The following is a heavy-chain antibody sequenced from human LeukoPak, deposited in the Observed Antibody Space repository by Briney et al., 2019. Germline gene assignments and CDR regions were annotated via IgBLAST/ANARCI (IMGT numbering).Heavy chain of an antibody. CDR1: GYTFTGYY. Sequence: GASVKVSCKASGYTFTGYYMHWVRQAPGQGLEWMGWINPNSGGTNYAQKFQGRVTMTRDTSISTAYMELSRLRSDDTAVYYCALLAAAGTNAFDIWGQGTMVTVS. CDR2: INPNSGGT. J-gene: IGHJ3*02. V-gene: IGHV1-2*02. D-gene: IGHD6-13*01. CDR3: ALLAAAGTNAFDI.